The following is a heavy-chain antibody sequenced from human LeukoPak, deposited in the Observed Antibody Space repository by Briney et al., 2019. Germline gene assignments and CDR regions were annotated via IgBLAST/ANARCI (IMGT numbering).Heavy chain of an antibody. J-gene: IGHJ4*02. CDR1: GFTFSSYA. V-gene: IGHV3-21*01. D-gene: IGHD5-18*01. CDR3: ARADTAMVFDY. CDR2: ISSSSSYI. Sequence: GGSLRLSCAASGFTFSSYAMSWVRQAPGKGLEWVSSISSSSSYIYYADSVKGRFTISRDNAKNSLYLQMNSLRAEDTAVYYCARADTAMVFDYWGQGTLVTVSS.